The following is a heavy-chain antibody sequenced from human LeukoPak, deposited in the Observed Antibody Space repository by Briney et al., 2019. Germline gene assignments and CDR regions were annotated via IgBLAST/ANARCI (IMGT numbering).Heavy chain of an antibody. D-gene: IGHD3-16*01. Sequence: ASVKLSCKASGYTFTSYGISWVRQAPGQGLECMGWISAYNGNTNYAQKLQGRVTMTTDTSTSTVYMELRSLRSDDTAVYYCARVGGLQDDWFDPWGQGTLATVSS. V-gene: IGHV1-18*04. CDR2: ISAYNGNT. CDR3: ARVGGLQDDWFDP. J-gene: IGHJ5*02. CDR1: GYTFTSYG.